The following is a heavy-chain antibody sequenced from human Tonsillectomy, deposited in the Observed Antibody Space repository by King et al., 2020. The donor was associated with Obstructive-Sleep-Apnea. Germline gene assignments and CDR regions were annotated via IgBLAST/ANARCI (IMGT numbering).Heavy chain of an antibody. CDR3: VKGGYCCDISCYNAFDI. Sequence: QLQESGGGVVQPGGSLSLSCAASGFTFGSYGMSWVRQAPGTGLEWVSIISGSGGSTDYADSVKGRFTIYRDNAENTLYLLVSSLRAEDTAVYYCVKGGYCCDISCYNAFDIWGQGTMVTVSS. D-gene: IGHD2-2*02. J-gene: IGHJ3*02. CDR2: ISGSGGST. CDR1: GFTFGSYG. V-gene: IGHV3-23*01.